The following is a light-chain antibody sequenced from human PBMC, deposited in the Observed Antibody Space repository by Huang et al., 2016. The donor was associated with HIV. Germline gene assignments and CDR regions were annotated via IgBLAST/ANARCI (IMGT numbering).Light chain of an antibody. CDR2: YAS. J-gene: IGKJ2*01. Sequence: DIVLTQSPDFQSVTPKEKVTITCRASQSIGNSLHWYQQKPGQSPSLLIKYASQPISGVPSRFSGSGFGTDFTLTINSLESEDAATYYCHQSRSFPYTFGQGTRLEIK. CDR3: HQSRSFPYT. V-gene: IGKV6-21*02. CDR1: QSIGNS.